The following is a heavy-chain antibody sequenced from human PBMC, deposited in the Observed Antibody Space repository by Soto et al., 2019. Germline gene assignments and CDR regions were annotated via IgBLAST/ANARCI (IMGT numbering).Heavy chain of an antibody. D-gene: IGHD2-15*01. J-gene: IGHJ4*02. V-gene: IGHV1-8*01. CDR3: ARSLGRHPSETPRGHSFGAGSLFPFDH. CDR2: MNPNSGNT. Sequence: GASVKVSCKASGYTFTSYDINWVRQATGQGLEWMGWMNPNSGNTGYAQKFQGRVTMTRNTSISTAYMELSSLTSADTAVYFCARSLGRHPSETPRGHSFGAGSLFPFDHWGQGTLVTVSS. CDR1: GYTFTSYD.